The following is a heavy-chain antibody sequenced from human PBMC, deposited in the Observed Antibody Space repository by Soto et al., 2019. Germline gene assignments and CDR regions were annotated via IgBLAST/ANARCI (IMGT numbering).Heavy chain of an antibody. CDR2: ISAYNGNT. V-gene: IGHV1-18*04. D-gene: IGHD2-21*02. CDR3: ARFQGAYCGGDCLIDY. Sequence: GASVKVSCKASGYTFTSYGISWVRQAPGQGLEWMGWISAYNGNTNYAQKLQGRVTMTTDTSTSTAYMELRSLRSDDTAVYYCARFQGAYCGGDCLIDYWGQGTLVTVSS. CDR1: GYTFTSYG. J-gene: IGHJ4*02.